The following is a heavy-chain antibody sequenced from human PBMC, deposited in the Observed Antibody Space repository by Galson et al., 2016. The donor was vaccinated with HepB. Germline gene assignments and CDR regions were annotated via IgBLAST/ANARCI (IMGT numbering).Heavy chain of an antibody. CDR3: ARERPDIAVAAFDY. J-gene: IGHJ4*02. Sequence: SLRLSCAASGFTFSNYGMHWVRQAPGKGLEWVAVLWYDGSNRYYVDSVKGRFTISRDNSKNTLYLQMNSLRAEDTAVYYCARERPDIAVAAFDYWGQGTLVTVSS. V-gene: IGHV3-33*01. CDR2: LWYDGSNR. D-gene: IGHD6-19*01. CDR1: GFTFSNYG.